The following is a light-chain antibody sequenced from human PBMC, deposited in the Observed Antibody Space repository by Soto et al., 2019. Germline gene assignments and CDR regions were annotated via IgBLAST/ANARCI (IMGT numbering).Light chain of an antibody. J-gene: IGLJ1*01. Sequence: QSALTQPAPVSGSPRQSIAISCTGTSSDVGYYNYVSWYQQHPGKAPNVMIYDVNNRPSGVPDRFSGSKSGNTASLTISGLQAEDEADYYCSSYTSSSTYVFGTGTKVTVL. CDR3: SSYTSSSTYV. V-gene: IGLV2-14*01. CDR1: SSDVGYYNY. CDR2: DVN.